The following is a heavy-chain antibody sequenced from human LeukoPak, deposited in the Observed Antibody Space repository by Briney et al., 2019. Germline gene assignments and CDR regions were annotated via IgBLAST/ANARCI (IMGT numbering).Heavy chain of an antibody. J-gene: IGHJ5*02. V-gene: IGHV1-3*01. CDR1: GYTFTSYA. D-gene: IGHD3-22*01. CDR3: ARVNHDSSGYNWFDP. Sequence: ASVKVSCKAPGYTFTSYAMHWVRQAPGQRLEWMGWINAGNGNTKYSQKFQGRVTITRDTSASTAYMELSSLRSEDTAVYYCARVNHDSSGYNWFDPWGQGTLVTVSS. CDR2: INAGNGNT.